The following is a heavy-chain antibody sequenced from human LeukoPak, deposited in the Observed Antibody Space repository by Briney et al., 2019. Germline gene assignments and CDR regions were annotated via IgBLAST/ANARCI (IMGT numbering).Heavy chain of an antibody. CDR1: DDSITSSDYY. D-gene: IGHD4-11*01. J-gene: IGHJ6*02. CDR3: ARHQTTVYYYYGMDV. Sequence: SETLSLTCTVSDDSITSSDYYWGWIRQPPGKGLEWIGSIYYSGSSYYSPSLKSRVTMSVDTTKNQFSLNLDSVTAADTAVYYCARHQTTVYYYYGMDVWGQGTTVTVSS. V-gene: IGHV4-39*01. CDR2: IYYSGSS.